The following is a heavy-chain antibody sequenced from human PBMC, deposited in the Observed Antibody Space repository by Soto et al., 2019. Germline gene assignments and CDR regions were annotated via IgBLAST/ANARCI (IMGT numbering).Heavy chain of an antibody. CDR1: GFTFDDYA. V-gene: IGHV3-9*01. Sequence: VQLVESGGGLVQPGRSLRLSCAASGFTFDDYAMHWVRQAPGKGLEWVSGISWNSGSIGYADSVKGRFTISRDNAKNSLYLQMNSLRAEDTAVYYCARDPEQLALFDYWGQGTLVTVSS. J-gene: IGHJ4*02. CDR3: ARDPEQLALFDY. D-gene: IGHD6-13*01. CDR2: ISWNSGSI.